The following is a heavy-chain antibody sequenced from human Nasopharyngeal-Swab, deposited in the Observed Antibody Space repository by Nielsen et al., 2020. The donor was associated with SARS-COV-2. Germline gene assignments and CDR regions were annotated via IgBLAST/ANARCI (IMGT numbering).Heavy chain of an antibody. Sequence: SETLSLTCTVPGGSISSYYWSWIRKPPGKGLEWIGYIYYSGSTNYNPSLKSRVTISVDTPKNQFSLKLSSVTAADTAVYYCARGLEMATSAWDYWGQGTLVTVSS. V-gene: IGHV4-59*01. D-gene: IGHD5-24*01. J-gene: IGHJ4*02. CDR2: IYYSGST. CDR1: GGSISSYY. CDR3: ARGLEMATSAWDY.